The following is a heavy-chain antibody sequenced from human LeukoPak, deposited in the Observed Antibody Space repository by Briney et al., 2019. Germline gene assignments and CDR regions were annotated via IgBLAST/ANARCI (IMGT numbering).Heavy chain of an antibody. V-gene: IGHV1-69*13. CDR2: IIXXXXXA. Sequence: SVKVSCKASGGTFSSYAISWVRQAPGQGLEWMGGIIXXXXXAXXXXXXXXRVTITADESTSTAYMELSSLRSEDTAVYYCARXPYDYWGQGTLVTVSS. CDR3: ARXPYDY. CDR1: GGTFSSYA. J-gene: IGHJ4*02.